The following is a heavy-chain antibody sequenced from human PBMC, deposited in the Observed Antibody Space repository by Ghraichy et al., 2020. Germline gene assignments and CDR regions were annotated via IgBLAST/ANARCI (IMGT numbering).Heavy chain of an antibody. CDR3: ARGDDGSPDS. CDR1: GFPFSRYG. V-gene: IGHV3-30*03. D-gene: IGHD1-26*01. J-gene: IGHJ4*02. CDR2: RSPDKETK. Sequence: GGSLRLSCKASGFPFSRYGMHWVRRAPGKGLEWVALRSPDKETKFYADSVRGRFTVSGDDSKSTLFLRMSNLRPEDTGMYYCARGDDGSPDSWGPGTLVIVSS.